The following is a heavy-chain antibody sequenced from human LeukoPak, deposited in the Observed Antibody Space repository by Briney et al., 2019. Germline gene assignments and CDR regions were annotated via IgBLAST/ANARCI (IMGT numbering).Heavy chain of an antibody. CDR3: AKGAYDYIEMGYFDS. CDR1: GITFSNFA. V-gene: IGHV3-23*01. J-gene: IGHJ4*02. Sequence: GGSLRLSCAASGITFSNFAMSWVRQAPGKGLEWVPLITGSSGDTFYADSEKGRFTISRDNSKNRLYLQMNSLRAEDTALYYCAKGAYDYIEMGYFDSWGQGTLVTVSS. CDR2: ITGSSGDT. D-gene: IGHD5-12*01.